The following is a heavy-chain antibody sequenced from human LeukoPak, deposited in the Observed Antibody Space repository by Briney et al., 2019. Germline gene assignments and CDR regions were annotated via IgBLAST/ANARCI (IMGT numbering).Heavy chain of an antibody. J-gene: IGHJ4*02. Sequence: PSETLSLTCAVYGPSFSGYYWSWLRQPPGKGLEWLGEINHSGSTNYNPSLKGRVTISVDTSKNQFSLKLSSVTAADTAVYYCARGRYFDWLPHSGYFDYGGQGTLVTVS. D-gene: IGHD3-9*01. V-gene: IGHV4-34*01. CDR3: ARGRYFDWLPHSGYFDY. CDR2: INHSGST. CDR1: GPSFSGYY.